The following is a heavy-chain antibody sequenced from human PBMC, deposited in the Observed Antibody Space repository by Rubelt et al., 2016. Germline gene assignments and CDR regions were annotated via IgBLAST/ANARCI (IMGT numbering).Heavy chain of an antibody. CDR1: GGSISSSSYY. V-gene: IGHV4-39*01. J-gene: IGHJ4*02. Sequence: QVQLQESGPGLVKPSETLSLTCTVSGGSISSSSYYWGWIRQPPGKGLEWIGSIYYSGSTYYNPSPKGRVTISVDTSKNQFSLKLSSVTAADTAVYYCASFYSPGFDYWGQGTLVTVSS. CDR2: IYYSGST. D-gene: IGHD2-21*01. CDR3: ASFYSPGFDY.